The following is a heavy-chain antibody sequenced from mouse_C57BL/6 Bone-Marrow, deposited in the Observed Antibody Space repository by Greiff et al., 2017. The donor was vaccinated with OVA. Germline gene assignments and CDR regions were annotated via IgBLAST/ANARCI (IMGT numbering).Heavy chain of an antibody. CDR1: GFTFSSYG. CDR3: ARPYGNYVAMDY. V-gene: IGHV5-6*01. J-gene: IGHJ4*01. D-gene: IGHD2-10*02. CDR2: ISSGGSYT. Sequence: EVQLVESGGDLVKPGGSLKLSCAASGFTFSSYGMSWVRQTPDKRLEWVATISSGGSYTYYPDSVKGRFTISRDNAKNTLYLQMSSLKSEDTAMYYCARPYGNYVAMDYWGQGTSVTVSS.